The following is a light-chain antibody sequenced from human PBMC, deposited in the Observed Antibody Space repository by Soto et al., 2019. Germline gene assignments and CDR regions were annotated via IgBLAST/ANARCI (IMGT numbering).Light chain of an antibody. Sequence: QSALTQPASVSGSPGQSITISCTGTSSDVGANNYVSWYRQHPGKAPQLMIYEVTNRPSGVSNRFSASKSGNTASLTISGLHTEDEADYYCSSYTVTNTLVFGGGTKVTVL. J-gene: IGLJ2*01. CDR3: SSYTVTNTLV. CDR2: EVT. CDR1: SSDVGANNY. V-gene: IGLV2-14*01.